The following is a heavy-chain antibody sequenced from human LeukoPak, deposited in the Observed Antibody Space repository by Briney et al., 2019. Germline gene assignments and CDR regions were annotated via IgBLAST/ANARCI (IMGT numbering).Heavy chain of an antibody. D-gene: IGHD3-22*01. CDR1: GGSISSGGYS. CDR2: IYHSGST. V-gene: IGHV4-30-2*01. CDR3: ARSFYDSSGYSFDY. J-gene: IGHJ4*02. Sequence: PSETLSLTCAVSGGSISSGGYSWSWIRQPPGKGLEWIGYIYHSGSTYYNPSLKSRVTISVDRSKNQFSLKLSSVTAADTAVYYCARSFYDSSGYSFDYWGQGTLVTVFS.